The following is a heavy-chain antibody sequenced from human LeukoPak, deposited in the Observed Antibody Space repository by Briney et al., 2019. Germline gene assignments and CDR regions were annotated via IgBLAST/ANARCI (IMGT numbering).Heavy chain of an antibody. CDR1: GFTFSSYG. V-gene: IGHV3-30*19. J-gene: IGHJ4*02. CDR3: ARDDLTGAFDY. CDR2: ISYDGSNK. D-gene: IGHD7-27*01. Sequence: GSLRLSCAASGFTFSSYGLHWVRQAPGKGLEWVAVISYDGSNKYYADSVKGRFTISRDNSKNTLYLQMNSLRAEDTAVYYCARDDLTGAFDYWGQGTLVTVSS.